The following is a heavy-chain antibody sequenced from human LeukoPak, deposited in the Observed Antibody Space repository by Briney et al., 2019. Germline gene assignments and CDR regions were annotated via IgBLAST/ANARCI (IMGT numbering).Heavy chain of an antibody. J-gene: IGHJ4*02. CDR2: MHSSGTT. V-gene: IGHV4-59*01. D-gene: IGHD5-18*01. CDR3: ARGASGYSYG. Sequence: PSETLSLTCTVSGGSITAFYWNCIRQPPGKGLEWIGYMHSSGTTNYNPSLKSRVTISVDTSKIQFSLKLSSVTAADTAVYYCARGASGYSYGWGQGTLVTVSS. CDR1: GGSITAFY.